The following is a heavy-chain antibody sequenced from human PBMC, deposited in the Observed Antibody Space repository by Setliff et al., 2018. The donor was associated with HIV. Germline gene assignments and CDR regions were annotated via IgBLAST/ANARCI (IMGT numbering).Heavy chain of an antibody. CDR2: IRGSGDTT. D-gene: IGHD5-18*01. J-gene: IGHJ4*02. Sequence: GGSPRLSCAVSGFTFSSYAMSWVRQAPGKGLEWVSTIRGSGDTTHYADFVKGRFTISRDNSENTLYLQMNSLRAEDTAVYYCARDGSYISRGYWGQGTLVTVSS. CDR1: GFTFSSYA. V-gene: IGHV3-23*01. CDR3: ARDGSYISRGY.